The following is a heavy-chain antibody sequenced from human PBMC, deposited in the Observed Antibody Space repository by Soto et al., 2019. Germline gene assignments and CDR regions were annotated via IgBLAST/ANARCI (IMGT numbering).Heavy chain of an antibody. CDR2: ISGSGGST. D-gene: IGHD3-10*01. J-gene: IGHJ3*02. CDR3: AKDHYGSGKAPYAFDI. V-gene: IGHV3-23*01. Sequence: GGSLRLSCAASGFTFSSYAMSWVRQAPGKGLEWVSAISGSGGSTYYADSVKGRFTISRDNSKNTLYLQMNSLRAEDTAVYYCAKDHYGSGKAPYAFDIWGQGTMVPSL. CDR1: GFTFSSYA.